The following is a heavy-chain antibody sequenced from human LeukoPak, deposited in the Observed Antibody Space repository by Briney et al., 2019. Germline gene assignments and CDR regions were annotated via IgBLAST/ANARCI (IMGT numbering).Heavy chain of an antibody. J-gene: IGHJ3*02. CDR1: GFTFSSYS. CDR3: AKDHRTYYDILTGSGAFDI. D-gene: IGHD3-9*01. V-gene: IGHV3-21*04. CDR2: ISSSSTYI. Sequence: GGSLRLSCAASGFTFSSYSMNWVRQAPGKGLEWVSSISSSSTYIYYADSVKGRFTISRDNAKNSLYLQMNSLRAEDTALYYCAKDHRTYYDILTGSGAFDIWGQGTMVTVSS.